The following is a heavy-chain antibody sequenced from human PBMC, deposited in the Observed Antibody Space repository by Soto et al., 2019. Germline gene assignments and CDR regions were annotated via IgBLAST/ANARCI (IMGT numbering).Heavy chain of an antibody. J-gene: IGHJ6*01. CDR2: MNPNSGNT. CDR3: ARGSHYNFWTVYFYGMDV. V-gene: IGHV1-8*01. D-gene: IGHD3-3*01. Sequence: ASVKVSCKASGYTFTSYDINWVRQATGQGLEWMGWMNPNSGNTGYAQKFQGRVTMTRNTSISTAYMELSILRSEDTNGYQCARGSHYNFWTVYFYGMDVW. CDR1: GYTFTSYD.